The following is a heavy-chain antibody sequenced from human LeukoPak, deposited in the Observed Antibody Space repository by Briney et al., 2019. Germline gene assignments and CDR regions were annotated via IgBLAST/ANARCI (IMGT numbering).Heavy chain of an antibody. CDR3: ARDSGIVVPAAFDY. J-gene: IGHJ4*02. CDR2: ISSSSSTI. CDR1: GFTFSSYS. V-gene: IGHV3-48*01. Sequence: GGSLRLSCAASGFTFSSYSMNWVRQAPGKGLEWVSYISSSSSTIYYADSVKGRFTISRDNAKNSLYLQMNSLRAEDTAVYYCARDSGIVVPAAFDYWGQGTLVTVSS. D-gene: IGHD2-2*01.